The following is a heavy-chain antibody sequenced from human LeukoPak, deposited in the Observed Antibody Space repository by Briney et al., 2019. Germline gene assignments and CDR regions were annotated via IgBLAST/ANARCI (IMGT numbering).Heavy chain of an antibody. Sequence: PSETLSLTCTVSGGSFSTYYWSWIRQPPGKGLEWIGYIYYSGSTYYNPSLKSRVTISVDTSKNQFSLKLSSVTAADTAVYYCARTYDSSGYSRFDYWGQGTLVTVSS. J-gene: IGHJ4*02. CDR2: IYYSGST. D-gene: IGHD3-22*01. V-gene: IGHV4-30-4*01. CDR3: ARTYDSSGYSRFDY. CDR1: GGSFSTYY.